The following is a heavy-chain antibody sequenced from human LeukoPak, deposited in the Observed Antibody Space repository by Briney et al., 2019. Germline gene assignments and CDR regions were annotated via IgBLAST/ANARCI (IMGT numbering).Heavy chain of an antibody. J-gene: IGHJ4*02. CDR2: IASSGAT. CDR1: GFTFNSYE. D-gene: IGHD3-22*01. Sequence: PGGSLRLSCAATGFTFNSYEMNWVRQAPGKGLEWVSYIASSGATHYADSVKGRFTISRDNAKNSLYLQMNSLRAEDTAIYYCAREYDISDHYYGVCDHWGPGTLVIVSS. CDR3: AREYDISDHYYGVCDH. V-gene: IGHV3-48*03.